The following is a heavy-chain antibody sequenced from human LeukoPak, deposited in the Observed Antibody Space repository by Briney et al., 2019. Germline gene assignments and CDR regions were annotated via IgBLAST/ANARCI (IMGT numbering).Heavy chain of an antibody. J-gene: IGHJ6*02. V-gene: IGHV4-34*01. CDR2: INHSGST. CDR3: ARGANPRYIGYGSGCMDV. D-gene: IGHD3-10*01. Sequence: SETPSLTCAVYGGSFSGYYWSWIRQPPGKGLEWIGEINHSGSTNYNPSLKSRVTIPIDTSKNQFSLKMSSVTAADPAVYYCARGANPRYIGYGSGCMDVWGQGTTVTVSS. CDR1: GGSFSGYY.